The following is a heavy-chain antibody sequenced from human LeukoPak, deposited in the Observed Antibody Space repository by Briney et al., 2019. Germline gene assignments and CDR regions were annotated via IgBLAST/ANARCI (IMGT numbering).Heavy chain of an antibody. D-gene: IGHD3-10*01. J-gene: IGHJ6*03. V-gene: IGHV1-2*02. CDR1: GYTFTGYY. Sequence: PLASVKVSCKASGYTFTGYYMHWVRQAPGQGLEWMGWINPNSGGTNYAQKFQGRVTMTRDTSISTAYMELSSLRSEDTAVYYCARVGDPGGSGSFHSDYYYYYYMDVWGKGTTVTVSS. CDR3: ARVGDPGGSGSFHSDYYYYYYMDV. CDR2: INPNSGGT.